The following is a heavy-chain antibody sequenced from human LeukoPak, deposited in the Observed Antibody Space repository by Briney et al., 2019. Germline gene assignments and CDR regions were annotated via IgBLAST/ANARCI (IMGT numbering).Heavy chain of an antibody. D-gene: IGHD6-13*01. J-gene: IGHJ4*02. V-gene: IGHV3-23*01. CDR2: ISGSGYTT. CDR1: GFTFDNYA. CDR3: ARDPPGIAASGTYY. Sequence: GGSLRLSCAASGFTFDNYAMTWVRQAPGRGLEWISTISGSGYTTYYADSVKGRFTISRDSSKNTLFLQMNSLRVEDTAVYYCARDPPGIAASGTYYWGQGTLVTVSS.